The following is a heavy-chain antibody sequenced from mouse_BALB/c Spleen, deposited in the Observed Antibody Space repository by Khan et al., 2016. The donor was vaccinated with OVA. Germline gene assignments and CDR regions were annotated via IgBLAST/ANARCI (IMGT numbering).Heavy chain of an antibody. Sequence: EVQLQESGPELVKPGASVKISCKASGYSFTGYFMNWVMQSHGKSLEWIGRINPHTGETFYNQKFKGKATLTVDESSSTAHMELRSLASEDSAVYYCARIYGSDFDYWGQGTPLTVSS. V-gene: IGHV1-20*02. D-gene: IGHD1-1*01. CDR1: GYSFTGYF. J-gene: IGHJ2*01. CDR2: INPHTGET. CDR3: ARIYGSDFDY.